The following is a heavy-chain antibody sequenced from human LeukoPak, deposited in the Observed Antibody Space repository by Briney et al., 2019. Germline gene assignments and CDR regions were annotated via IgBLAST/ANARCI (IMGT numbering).Heavy chain of an antibody. V-gene: IGHV3-15*01. Sequence: GGSLRLSCAASGFTFSNAWMSWVRQAPGKGLEWVGRIKSKTDGGTTDYAAPVKGRFTISRDDSKNSLYLQMNSLRAEDTAVYYCARDKVVVTAIRPVSYGMDVWGQGTTVTVSS. J-gene: IGHJ6*02. CDR2: IKSKTDGGTT. CDR1: GFTFSNAW. CDR3: ARDKVVVTAIRPVSYGMDV. D-gene: IGHD2-21*02.